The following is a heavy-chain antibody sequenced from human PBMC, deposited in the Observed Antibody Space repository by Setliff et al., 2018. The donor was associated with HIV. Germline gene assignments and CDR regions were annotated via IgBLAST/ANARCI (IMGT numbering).Heavy chain of an antibody. J-gene: IGHJ4*02. D-gene: IGHD6-19*01. CDR3: ASTGYSSGWSFDY. Sequence: PSETLSLTCAVYGGSFSGYYWNWIRQPPGNGLEWIGEINHSGSTKYNPSLKSRVTISVDTSKNQFSLKLSSVTAADTAVYYCASTGYSSGWSFDYWGQGTLVTVSS. CDR2: INHSGST. V-gene: IGHV4-34*01. CDR1: GGSFSGYY.